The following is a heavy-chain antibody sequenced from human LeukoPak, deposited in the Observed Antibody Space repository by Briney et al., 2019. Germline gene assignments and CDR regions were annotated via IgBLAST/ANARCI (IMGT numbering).Heavy chain of an antibody. CDR1: GGSISSSSYY. V-gene: IGHV4-39*07. D-gene: IGHD3-22*01. CDR2: IYYSGST. CDR3: ARVDYYDSSGYYYIAFDI. Sequence: PSETLSLTCTVSGGSISSSSYYWGWIRQPPGKGLEWIGSIYYSGSTYYNPSLKSRVTISVDTSKNQFSLKLSSVTAADTAVYYCARVDYYDSSGYYYIAFDIWGQGTMVTVSS. J-gene: IGHJ3*02.